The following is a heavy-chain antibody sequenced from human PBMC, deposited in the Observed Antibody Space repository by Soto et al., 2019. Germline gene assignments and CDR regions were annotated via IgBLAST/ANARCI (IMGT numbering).Heavy chain of an antibody. CDR3: QSSGRSEAGGGPYGMDV. CDR1: GYSFTSYW. V-gene: IGHV5-10-1*01. J-gene: IGHJ6*02. Sequence: GESLKISCKGSGYSFTSYWISWVRQMPGKGLEWMGRIDPSDSYTNYSPSFQGHVTISADKSISTAYLQWSSLKASDTAMYYCQSSGRSEAGGGPYGMDVWGQAITVTVSS. D-gene: IGHD6-13*01. CDR2: IDPSDSYT.